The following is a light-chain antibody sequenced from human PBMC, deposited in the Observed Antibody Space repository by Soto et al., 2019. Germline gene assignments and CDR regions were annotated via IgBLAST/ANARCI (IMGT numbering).Light chain of an antibody. J-gene: IGLJ2*01. CDR1: SSDVGSYNL. Sequence: QSALTQPASVSGSPGQSITISCTGTSSDVGSYNLVSWYQQHPGKAPKLMIYEGSKRRSGVSNRFSGSKSGNTAFLTISVRQAEDEADYYCCSYAGSSTVVFGGGTKLTVL. V-gene: IGLV2-23*01. CDR2: EGS. CDR3: CSYAGSSTVV.